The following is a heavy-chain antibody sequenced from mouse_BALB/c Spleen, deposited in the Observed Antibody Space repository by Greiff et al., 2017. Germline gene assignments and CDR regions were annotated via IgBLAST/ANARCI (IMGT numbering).Heavy chain of an antibody. V-gene: IGHV14-3*02. CDR3: ARYGNPLDY. CDR1: GFNIKDTY. J-gene: IGHJ2*01. CDR2: IDPANGNT. D-gene: IGHD2-10*02. Sequence: EVKLMESGAELVKPGTSVKLSCTASGFNIKDTYMHWVKQRPEQGLEWIGRIDPANGNTKYDPKFQGKATITADTSSNTAYLQLSSLTSEDTAVYYCARYGNPLDYWGQGTTLTVSS.